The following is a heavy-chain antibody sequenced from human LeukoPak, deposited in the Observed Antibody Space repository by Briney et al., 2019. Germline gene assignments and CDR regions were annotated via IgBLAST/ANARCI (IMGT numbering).Heavy chain of an antibody. D-gene: IGHD2-2*01. V-gene: IGHV4-4*07. CDR1: GGPISSYY. J-gene: IGHJ5*02. CDR3: ARVKDIVVVPAARWNWFDP. Sequence: SETLSLTCTAPGGPISSYYWSWIRQPAGNGLECIGRIYTSGSTNYNPSLKSRVTMLVDTPNNQLSMKMSSVNAAETAVYYCARVKDIVVVPAARWNWFDPWGQGTLVNVSS. CDR2: IYTSGST.